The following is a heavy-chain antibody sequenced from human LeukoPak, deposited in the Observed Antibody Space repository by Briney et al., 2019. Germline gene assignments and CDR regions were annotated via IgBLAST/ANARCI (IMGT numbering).Heavy chain of an antibody. CDR3: ARAPPTYYYDSSGYSPFDY. V-gene: IGHV4-31*03. J-gene: IGHJ4*02. Sequence: SQTLSLTCTVSGGSISSGGYYWSWIRQHPGKGLEWIGYIYYSGSTYYNPSLKSRVAISVDTSKNQFSLKLSSVTAADTAVYYCARAPPTYYYDSSGYSPFDYWGQGALVTVSS. CDR1: GGSISSGGYY. CDR2: IYYSGST. D-gene: IGHD3-22*01.